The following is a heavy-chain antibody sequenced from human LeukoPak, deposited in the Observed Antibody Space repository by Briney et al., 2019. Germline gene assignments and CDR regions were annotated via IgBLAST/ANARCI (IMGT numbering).Heavy chain of an antibody. D-gene: IGHD5-18*01. J-gene: IGHJ4*02. CDR2: IRWNSGSI. V-gene: IGHV3-9*01. CDR3: AKDYTAMVRGGDY. CDR1: GFTYDDYA. Sequence: CLRLSCAASGFTYDDYAMHWVRQAPGKGLECVSGIRWNSGSIGYADSVKGRFTISRDNAKNSLYLQMNSLRTEDTALYYCAKDYTAMVRGGDYWGQGTLVTVSS.